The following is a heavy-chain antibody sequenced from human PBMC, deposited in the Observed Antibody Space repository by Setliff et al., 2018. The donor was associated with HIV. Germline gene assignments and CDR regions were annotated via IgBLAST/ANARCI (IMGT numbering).Heavy chain of an antibody. V-gene: IGHV3-7*03. D-gene: IGHD2-15*01. Sequence: GESLKISCAASEFTFNTSWMSWVRQAPGKGLEWVANLKQDGSDKYYMDSVKGRFTISRDNAKNSLYLQMNSLRVEDTAVYYCARDHNDGGNYFDYWGQGTLVTVSS. CDR3: ARDHNDGGNYFDY. CDR1: EFTFNTSW. J-gene: IGHJ4*02. CDR2: LKQDGSDK.